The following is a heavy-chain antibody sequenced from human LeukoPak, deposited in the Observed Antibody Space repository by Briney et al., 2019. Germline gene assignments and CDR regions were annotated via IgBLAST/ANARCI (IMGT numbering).Heavy chain of an antibody. CDR3: ATVQLWSYFDY. D-gene: IGHD5-18*01. J-gene: IGHJ4*02. V-gene: IGHV4-39*01. CDR2: IYYSGST. CDR1: GASISSSSYY. Sequence: KPSETLSLTCTVSGASISSSSYYWGWIRQPPGKGLEWIGSIYYSGSTYYNPSLKSRVTISVDTSKNQFSLKLSSVTAADTAVYYCATVQLWSYFDYWGQGTLVTVSS.